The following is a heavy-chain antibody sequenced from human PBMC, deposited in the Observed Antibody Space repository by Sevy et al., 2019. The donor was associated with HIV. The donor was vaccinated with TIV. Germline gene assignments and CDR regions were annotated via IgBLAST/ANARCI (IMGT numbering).Heavy chain of an antibody. CDR1: GFTFSNYW. Sequence: GGSLRLSCAASGFTFSNYWMSWVRQAPGKGLEWVANIKQAGSQKYYVDSVKGRFTISRDNAKNSLFLQMNSLRAEDTAVYYCGTLKEVSWGQGTLVTVSS. CDR2: IKQAGSQK. CDR3: GTLKEVS. V-gene: IGHV3-7*01. D-gene: IGHD2-21*01. J-gene: IGHJ4*02.